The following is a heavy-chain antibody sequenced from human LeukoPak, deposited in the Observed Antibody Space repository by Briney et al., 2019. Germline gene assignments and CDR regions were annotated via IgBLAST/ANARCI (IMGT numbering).Heavy chain of an antibody. CDR3: ARRGRGEAVALDY. J-gene: IGHJ4*02. Sequence: PSETLSLTCTVSGVALSSYYWSWVRQPPGKGLEGVGYIYYSGSTNYNPPLKSRVTISVDTSKNQSSLKLSSVTAADTAVYYCARRGRGEAVALDYWGQGTLVSVSS. CDR2: IYYSGST. CDR1: GVALSSYY. D-gene: IGHD6-19*01. V-gene: IGHV4-59*08.